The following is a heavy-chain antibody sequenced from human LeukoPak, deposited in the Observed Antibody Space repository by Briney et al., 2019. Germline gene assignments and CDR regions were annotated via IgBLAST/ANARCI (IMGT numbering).Heavy chain of an antibody. CDR1: GFTVSSNY. J-gene: IGHJ4*02. D-gene: IGHD4-17*01. CDR2: IYSGGST. Sequence: GGSLRLSCAASGFTVSSNYMSWVRQAPGKGLEWVSVIYSGGSTYYADSVKGRFTISRDNSKNTLYLQMNSLRAEDAAVYYCARDRDDYGDYQGYWGQGTLVTVSS. V-gene: IGHV3-66*01. CDR3: ARDRDDYGDYQGY.